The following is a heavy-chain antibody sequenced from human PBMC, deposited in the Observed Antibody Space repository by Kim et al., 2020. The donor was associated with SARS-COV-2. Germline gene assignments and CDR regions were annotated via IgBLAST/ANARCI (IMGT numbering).Heavy chain of an antibody. CDR3: VRGGGVWFGELFYRFDY. Sequence: GGSLRLSCAASGFTFSSYGMHWVRQAPGKGLERVAAILYDGSNKYYADAVKGRITISRDNSKNTLYLQMNSLRAEDSAVYYCVRGGGVWFGELFYRFDYWGQGTVVAVSA. CDR1: GFTFSSYG. D-gene: IGHD3-10*01. V-gene: IGHV3-33*05. CDR2: ILYDGSNK. J-gene: IGHJ4*02.